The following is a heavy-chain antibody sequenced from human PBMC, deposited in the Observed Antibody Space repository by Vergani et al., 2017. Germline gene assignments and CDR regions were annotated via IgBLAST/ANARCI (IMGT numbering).Heavy chain of an antibody. J-gene: IGHJ4*02. D-gene: IGHD6-19*01. CDR3: ARDTVTGSRYFDY. V-gene: IGHV3-30*02. CDR2: IRYDGSNT. Sequence: VQLLQSEGAVVQPGGSLRLSCVASGFTFSNYGMHWVRQAPGKGLEWVTFIRYDGSNTYYADSVKGRFTISRDNSKNTLFLQMNSLRPEDTAVYYCARDTVTGSRYFDYWGQGTLVTVSS. CDR1: GFTFSNYG.